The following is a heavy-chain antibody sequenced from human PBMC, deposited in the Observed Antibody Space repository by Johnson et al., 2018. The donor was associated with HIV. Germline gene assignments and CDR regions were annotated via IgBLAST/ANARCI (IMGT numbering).Heavy chain of an antibody. CDR2: ISFDGNNE. Sequence: QVQLVESGGGLVQPGGSLRLSCAASGFTFSSYVMPWVRQAPGTGLEGVAVISFDGNNEFYADSVRVRFTISRDNSKNTLFLQMHGLRVEYTAIYYCAKDIASGYTNGGTLDIWGQGTMVTVSS. D-gene: IGHD6-19*01. J-gene: IGHJ3*02. CDR3: AKDIASGYTNGGTLDI. CDR1: GFTFSSYV. V-gene: IGHV3-30*04.